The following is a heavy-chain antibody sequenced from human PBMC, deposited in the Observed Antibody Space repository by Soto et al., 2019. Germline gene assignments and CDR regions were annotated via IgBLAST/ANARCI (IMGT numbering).Heavy chain of an antibody. CDR2: MSYSGST. J-gene: IGHJ4*02. CDR1: GGYSGGRSYC. D-gene: IGHD3-10*01. CDR3: ARAPRGNYGYPSYFDY. Sequence: SETKSVPYTVSGGYSGGRSYCWSCIRQPPGKGLEWIGFMSYSGSTSYNASLKSRVTISVDTSKSQFSLNLSFVTAADTAVFYCARAPRGNYGYPSYFDYWGQGTLVTVSS. V-gene: IGHV4-30-4*08.